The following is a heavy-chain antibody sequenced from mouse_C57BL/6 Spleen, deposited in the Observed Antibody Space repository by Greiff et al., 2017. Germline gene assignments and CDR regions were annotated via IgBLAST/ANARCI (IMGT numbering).Heavy chain of an antibody. CDR2: ISSGSSTI. D-gene: IGHD1-1*01. V-gene: IGHV5-17*01. CDR3: ARDPVVATDYAMDY. J-gene: IGHJ4*01. Sequence: EVMLQESGGGLVKPGGSLKLSCAASGFTFSDYGMHWVRQAPEKGLEWVAYISSGSSTIYYADTVKGRFTISRDNAKNTLFLQMTSLRSEDTAMYYCARDPVVATDYAMDYWGQGTSVTVSS. CDR1: GFTFSDYG.